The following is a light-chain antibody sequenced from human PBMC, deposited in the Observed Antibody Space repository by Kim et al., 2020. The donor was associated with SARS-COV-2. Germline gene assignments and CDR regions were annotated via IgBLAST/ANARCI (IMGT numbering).Light chain of an antibody. CDR1: QGISSY. CDR3: QQRTSWPTGT. CDR2: DAS. Sequence: EIVLTQSPATLSLSPGERATLSCRASQGISSYLDWYQQKPGQAHRLLIYDASYRPTGIPAMFSGSGSGTDFTLTISSLEPEDFAVYYWQQRTSWPTGTFGRWTKVEIK. J-gene: IGKJ4*01. V-gene: IGKV3-11*01.